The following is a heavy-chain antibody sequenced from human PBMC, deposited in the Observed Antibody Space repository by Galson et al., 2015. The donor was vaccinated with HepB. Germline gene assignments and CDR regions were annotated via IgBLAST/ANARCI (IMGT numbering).Heavy chain of an antibody. D-gene: IGHD1-26*01. V-gene: IGHV3-23*01. CDR2: ISGSGGST. Sequence: SLRLSCAASGFTFSSYAMSWVRQAPGKGLEWVSAISGSGGSTYYADSVKSRFTISRDNSKNTLYLQMNSLRAEDTAVYYCASKGPWPGKIDYWGQGTLVTVSS. J-gene: IGHJ4*02. CDR1: GFTFSSYA. CDR3: ASKGPWPGKIDY.